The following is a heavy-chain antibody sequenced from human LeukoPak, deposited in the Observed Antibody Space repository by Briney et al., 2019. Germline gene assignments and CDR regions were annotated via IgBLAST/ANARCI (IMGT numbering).Heavy chain of an antibody. CDR3: ASLLRFRSEALRPHHDP. V-gene: IGHV4-4*02. Sequence: SETLSLTCAVSGGSISSSNWWSWVRQPPGQGLEWIGEIYHSGSTNYNPSLKSRVTISVDKSKNQFSLKLSSVTAADTAVYYCASLLRFRSEALRPHHDPWGQGTLVTVSS. CDR2: IYHSGST. CDR1: GGSISSSNW. J-gene: IGHJ5*02. D-gene: IGHD5/OR15-5a*01.